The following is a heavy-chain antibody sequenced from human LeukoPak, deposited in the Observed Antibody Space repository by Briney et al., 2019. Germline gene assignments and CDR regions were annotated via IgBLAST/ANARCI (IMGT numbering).Heavy chain of an antibody. Sequence: SVKVSCKASGGTFSSYAISWVRQAPGQGLEWMGRIFPIFGTANYAQKFQGRVTITTDESTSTAYMELSSLRSEDTAVYYCAREVGKYSYGSSPRFDYWGQGTLVTVSS. V-gene: IGHV1-69*05. CDR1: GGTFSSYA. D-gene: IGHD5-18*01. CDR2: IFPIFGTA. CDR3: AREVGKYSYGSSPRFDY. J-gene: IGHJ4*02.